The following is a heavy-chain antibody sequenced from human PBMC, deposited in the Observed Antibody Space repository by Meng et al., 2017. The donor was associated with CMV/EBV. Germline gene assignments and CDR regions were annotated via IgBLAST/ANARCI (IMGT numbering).Heavy chain of an antibody. V-gene: IGHV3-11*06. Sequence: QVQQGEAGGALLKPGGSLRLSFSAAGFTFSDYYMSWIHQAPRKGLECVSYISSSSSYTNYADSVKGRFTISRDNAKNSLYLQMNSLRAEDTAVYYCARDRRYYDSSGYYPAWGQGTLVTVSS. J-gene: IGHJ5*02. CDR2: ISSSSSYT. CDR3: ARDRRYYDSSGYYPA. D-gene: IGHD3-22*01. CDR1: GFTFSDYY.